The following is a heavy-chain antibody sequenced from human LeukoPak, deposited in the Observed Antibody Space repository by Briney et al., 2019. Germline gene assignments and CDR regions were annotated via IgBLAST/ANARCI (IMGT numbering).Heavy chain of an antibody. Sequence: GGSLRLSCAASGFTLSNYWMIHWVRQVPGKGLQWVSRINNDGNLKTDGRDTGYADSVKGRFTISTDNAKNTLYLQMNSLRAEDTAVYYCARVPPSVGETTSEYFQDWGQGTLVTVSS. CDR1: GFTLSNYW. CDR2: INNDGNLKTDGRDT. J-gene: IGHJ1*01. D-gene: IGHD1-26*01. V-gene: IGHV3-74*01. CDR3: ARVPPSVGETTSEYFQD.